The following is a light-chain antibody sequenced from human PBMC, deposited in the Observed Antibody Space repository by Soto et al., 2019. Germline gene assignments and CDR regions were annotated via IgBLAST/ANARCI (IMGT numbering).Light chain of an antibody. CDR1: SSNIGSNY. CDR2: RNN. J-gene: IGLJ3*02. CDR3: AAWDDSLRGWV. V-gene: IGLV1-47*01. Sequence: QSVLTQPPSASGTPGQRVTISCSGSSSNIGSNYVYWYQQLPGTAPKLLIYRNNQRPSGVPDRFSGSKSGTSASLAISGLRAEDEADYYCAAWDDSLRGWVFGGGTQLTFL.